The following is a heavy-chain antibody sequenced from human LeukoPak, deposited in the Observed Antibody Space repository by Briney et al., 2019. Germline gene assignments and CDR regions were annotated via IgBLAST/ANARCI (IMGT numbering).Heavy chain of an antibody. V-gene: IGHV1-18*01. CDR1: GHTFTSYG. CDR2: ISAYNGNT. J-gene: IGHJ6*03. CDR3: ASRAYSRDYYYYYYMDV. D-gene: IGHD4-11*01. Sequence: GASVKVPCKASGHTFTSYGISWVRQAPGQGLEWMGWISAYNGNTNYAQKLQGRVTMTTDTSTSTAYMELRSLRSDDTAVYYCASRAYSRDYYYYYYMDVWGKGTTVTVSS.